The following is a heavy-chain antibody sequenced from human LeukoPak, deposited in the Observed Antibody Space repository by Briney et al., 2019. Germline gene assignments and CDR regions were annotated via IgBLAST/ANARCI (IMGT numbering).Heavy chain of an antibody. CDR1: GASIGSFY. Sequence: RASETLSLTCTVSGASIGSFYWVWIRQPAGKGLEWIGRLYNGGDTNYSPSLRSRVTMPVDTSKNQFSLKLKSVTGADTAVYYCARGVEASGVGFYAFDIWGQGTMVTVSP. CDR2: LYNGGDT. V-gene: IGHV4-4*07. J-gene: IGHJ3*02. D-gene: IGHD6-13*01. CDR3: ARGVEASGVGFYAFDI.